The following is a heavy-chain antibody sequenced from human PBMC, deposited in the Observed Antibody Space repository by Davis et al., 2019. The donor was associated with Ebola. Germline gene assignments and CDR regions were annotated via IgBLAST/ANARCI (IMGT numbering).Heavy chain of an antibody. CDR3: ARDRAYRGIFGVVIKGPYWYFDL. V-gene: IGHV4-39*07. CDR1: GGSISSSSYY. CDR2: IYYSGST. Sequence: PGGSLRLSCTVSGGSISSSSYYWGWIRQPPGKGLEWIGSIYYSGSTYCNPSLKSRVNISVDTSKNQFSLKLSSVTAADTAVYYCARDRAYRGIFGVVIKGPYWYFDLWGRGTLVTVSS. J-gene: IGHJ2*01. D-gene: IGHD3-3*01.